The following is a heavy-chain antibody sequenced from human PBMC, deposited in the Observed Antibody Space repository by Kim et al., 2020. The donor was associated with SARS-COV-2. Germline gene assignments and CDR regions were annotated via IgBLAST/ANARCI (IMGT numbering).Heavy chain of an antibody. J-gene: IGHJ4*02. V-gene: IGHV3-23*01. Sequence: ADSVKGRFTISRDNSKNTLYLHMNSLRAEDTAVYYCAKGSLTSCYSCSDYWGQGTLVTVSS. D-gene: IGHD2-15*01. CDR3: AKGSLTSCYSCSDY.